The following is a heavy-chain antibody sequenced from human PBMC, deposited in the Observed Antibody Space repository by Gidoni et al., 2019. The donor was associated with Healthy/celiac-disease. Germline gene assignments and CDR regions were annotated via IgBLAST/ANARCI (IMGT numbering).Heavy chain of an antibody. CDR1: GLTFGSYE. CDR2: ISSSGSTI. D-gene: IGHD3-3*01. CDR3: ARDNRVGSYYDFWSGYPYYYYGMDV. V-gene: IGHV3-48*03. J-gene: IGHJ6*02. Sequence: EVQLVESGGGLVQPGGSLGLSCSASGLTFGSYEMNWVRQAPGKGLDWVSYISSSGSTIYYADSVKGRFTISRDNAKNSLYLQMNSLRAEDTAVYYCARDNRVGSYYDFWSGYPYYYYGMDVWGQGTTVTVSS.